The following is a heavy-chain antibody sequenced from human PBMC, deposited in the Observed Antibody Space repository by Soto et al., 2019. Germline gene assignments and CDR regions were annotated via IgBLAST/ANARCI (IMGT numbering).Heavy chain of an antibody. V-gene: IGHV3-23*01. CDR1: GFTFSSYA. J-gene: IGHJ4*02. Sequence: EVQLLESGGGLVQPGGSLRLSCAASGFTFSSYAMRWVRQVPVKGLEWVLAISGSGGSTYYADSGKGRFTISMDNSKNTLYLHMNSLRAEDTAVYYCPRRGSGSYYDYWGQGTLVIVSS. D-gene: IGHD1-26*01. CDR2: ISGSGGST. CDR3: PRRGSGSYYDY.